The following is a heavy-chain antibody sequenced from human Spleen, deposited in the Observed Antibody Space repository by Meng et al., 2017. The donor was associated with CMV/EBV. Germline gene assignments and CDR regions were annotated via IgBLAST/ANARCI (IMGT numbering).Heavy chain of an antibody. J-gene: IGHJ5*02. CDR3: ARGPRPLRFLEWLFGFDP. CDR1: GGSVSGYY. Sequence: QVQLQQWGAGLLKPSETLSLTCAVYGGSVSGYYWSWIRQPPGKGLEWIGEINHSGSTNYNPSLKSRVTISVDTSKNQFSLKLSSVTAADTAVYYCARGPRPLRFLEWLFGFDPWGQGTLVTVSS. V-gene: IGHV4-34*01. D-gene: IGHD3-3*01. CDR2: INHSGST.